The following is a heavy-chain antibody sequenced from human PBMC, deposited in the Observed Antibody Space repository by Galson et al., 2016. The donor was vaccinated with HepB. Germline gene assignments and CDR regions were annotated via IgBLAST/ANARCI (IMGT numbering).Heavy chain of an antibody. CDR1: GFPFTSYG. CDR3: AREGLENCLEWLSPYGTDV. Sequence: SVKVSCKASGFPFTSYGITWVRQAPGQGLEWMGWISASNGNTKYAQKFQGRVTMATDTSTSTAYMELRSLRSDDTAVYYCAREGLENCLEWLSPYGTDVWGQETTVTVSS. D-gene: IGHD3-3*01. CDR2: ISASNGNT. J-gene: IGHJ6*02. V-gene: IGHV1-18*01.